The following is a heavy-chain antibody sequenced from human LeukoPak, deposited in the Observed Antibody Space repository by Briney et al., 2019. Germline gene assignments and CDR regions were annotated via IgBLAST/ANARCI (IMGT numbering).Heavy chain of an antibody. Sequence: GGSLRLSCAASGFTFSNFPMSWVRQAPGKGLEWVSGINWNAGSTAYADSVKGRFTISRDNAKNSLYLQMSSLRAEDTALYYCARVFKYSMSGYYFDYWGQGALVTVSS. J-gene: IGHJ4*02. CDR2: INWNAGST. V-gene: IGHV3-20*04. CDR3: ARVFKYSMSGYYFDY. D-gene: IGHD2-21*01. CDR1: GFTFSNFP.